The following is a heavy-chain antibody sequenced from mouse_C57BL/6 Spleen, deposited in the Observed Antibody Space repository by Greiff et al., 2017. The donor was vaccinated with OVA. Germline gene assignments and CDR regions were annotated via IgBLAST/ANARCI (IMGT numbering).Heavy chain of an antibody. V-gene: IGHV1-15*01. Sequence: QVQLKQSGAELVRPGASVTLSCKASGYTFTDYEMHWVKQTPVHGLEWIGAIDPETGGTDYNQKFKGKAILTADKSSSTAYMELRSLTSEDSAVDYCTRRQAGTWFAYWGQGTLVTVSA. CDR2: IDPETGGT. CDR1: GYTFTDYE. J-gene: IGHJ3*01. D-gene: IGHD4-1*01. CDR3: TRRQAGTWFAY.